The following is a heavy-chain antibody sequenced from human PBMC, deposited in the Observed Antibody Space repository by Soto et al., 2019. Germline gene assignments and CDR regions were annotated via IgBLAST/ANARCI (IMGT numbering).Heavy chain of an antibody. Sequence: KTSETLSLTCAVSRACIGSGAWWSWVRQPPGKGLEWIAEIFHDGNTNYSPSLKSRVTISVDKSQNQFSLNVYSVTAADTAVYYFGRNQRWNGPVQWDQGTLVTVST. CDR2: IFHDGNT. V-gene: IGHV4-4*02. J-gene: IGHJ4*02. CDR1: RACIGSGAW. D-gene: IGHD3-3*01. CDR3: GRNQRWNGPVQ.